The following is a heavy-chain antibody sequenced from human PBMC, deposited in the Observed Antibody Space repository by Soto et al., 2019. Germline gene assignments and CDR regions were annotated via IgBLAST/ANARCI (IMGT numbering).Heavy chain of an antibody. Sequence: ASVKVSCKASGYTFTSYGISWVRQAPGQGLEWMGWISAYNGNTNYAQKLQGRVTMTTDTSTSTAYMELRSLRSDDTAVYYCARVAPDIVVVVAAKYWGQGTLVTVS. CDR3: ARVAPDIVVVVAAKY. J-gene: IGHJ4*02. D-gene: IGHD2-15*01. CDR1: GYTFTSYG. CDR2: ISAYNGNT. V-gene: IGHV1-18*01.